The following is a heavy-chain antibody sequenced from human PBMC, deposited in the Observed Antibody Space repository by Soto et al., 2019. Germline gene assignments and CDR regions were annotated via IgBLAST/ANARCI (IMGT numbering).Heavy chain of an antibody. J-gene: IGHJ6*02. CDR1: GYSFTSYW. CDR2: IYPGDSDT. Sequence: GESLKISCRGSGYSFTSYWIGWVRHMPGQGLEWLGIIYPGDSDTRYSPSFQGPVTISADKSISTAYLQWSSLKASDTAMYYCERHRGSRSSPFRPSVHGIDIRGQGTT. D-gene: IGHD6-13*01. CDR3: ERHRGSRSSPFRPSVHGIDI. V-gene: IGHV5-51*01.